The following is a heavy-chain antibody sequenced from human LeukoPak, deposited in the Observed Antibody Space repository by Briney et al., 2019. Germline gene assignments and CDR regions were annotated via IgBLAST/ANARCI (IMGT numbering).Heavy chain of an antibody. CDR2: MYSSDNT. Sequence: PSETLSLTCTVSGGSTSSYYWSWIRQPAGKGLEYIGRMYSSDNTNYNPSLKSRVTMSEDMSKNLFSLKLTSVTAADTAVYYCARHRGLGRAFDIWGQGTMVTVSS. J-gene: IGHJ3*02. CDR1: GGSTSSYY. V-gene: IGHV4-4*07. CDR3: ARHRGLGRAFDI. D-gene: IGHD1-1*01.